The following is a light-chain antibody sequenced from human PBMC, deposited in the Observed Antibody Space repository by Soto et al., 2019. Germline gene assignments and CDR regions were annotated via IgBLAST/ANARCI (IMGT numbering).Light chain of an antibody. V-gene: IGLV6-57*04. J-gene: IGLJ7*01. Sequence: NFMLTQPHSVSESPGKTVTISCTRSSGSIASNYVQWYQQRPGSAPTTVIYEDNQRPSGVPDRFSGSIDSSSNSASLTISGLNTEDEADYYCQSYDSSNDVFGGGTQLTVL. CDR3: QSYDSSNDV. CDR1: SGSIASNY. CDR2: EDN.